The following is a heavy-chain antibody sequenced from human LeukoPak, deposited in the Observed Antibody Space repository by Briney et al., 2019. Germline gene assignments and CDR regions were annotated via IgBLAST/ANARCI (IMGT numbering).Heavy chain of an antibody. CDR1: AFTFSTYD. Sequence: GGSLRLSCAATAFTFSTYDMHWVRQAPGKGLEWVAFIRYDASNKFYADSVKGRFTISRDNSKNTLYLQVNSLRAEDTAVYYCAKDFGPIVVVPAAIPDYWGQGTLVTVSS. J-gene: IGHJ4*02. V-gene: IGHV3-30*02. CDR3: AKDFGPIVVVPAAIPDY. D-gene: IGHD2-2*02. CDR2: IRYDASNK.